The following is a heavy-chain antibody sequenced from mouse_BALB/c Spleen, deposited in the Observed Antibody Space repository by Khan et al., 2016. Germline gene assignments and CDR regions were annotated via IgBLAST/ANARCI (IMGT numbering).Heavy chain of an antibody. CDR1: GFTFSNYA. CDR3: AKQLDGSVSDDAMDY. CDR2: ISSGGSYT. Sequence: EVELVESGGDLVKPGGSLNLSCAASGFTFSNYAMSWVRQTPDKRLEWVATISSGGSYTYYPDSVKGRSTISRDNAKNTLYLQMSSLKSEDTANYYCAKQLDGSVSDDAMDYWGQGTSVTVSS. D-gene: IGHD1-1*01. J-gene: IGHJ4*01. V-gene: IGHV5-6*01.